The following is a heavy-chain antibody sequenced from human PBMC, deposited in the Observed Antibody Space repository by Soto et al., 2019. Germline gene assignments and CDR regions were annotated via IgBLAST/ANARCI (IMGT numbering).Heavy chain of an antibody. CDR1: GVSISSHY. Sequence: QVQLQESGPGLVKPSGTLSLTCSVSGVSISSHYWSWIRQPPGKGLEWIGYIYYSGSTSYNPSLKSRVTISLDAPKNQFSLKLSSVTAADSAIYYCARAYWPWNFDNWGQGTLVTVSS. D-gene: IGHD2-15*01. V-gene: IGHV4-59*11. J-gene: IGHJ4*02. CDR3: ARAYWPWNFDN. CDR2: IYYSGST.